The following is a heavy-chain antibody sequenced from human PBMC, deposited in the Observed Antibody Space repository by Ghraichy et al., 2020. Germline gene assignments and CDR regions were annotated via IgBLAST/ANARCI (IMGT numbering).Heavy chain of an antibody. V-gene: IGHV3-48*01. Sequence: GGSLRLSCEGSGFSFSDYSMIWVRLTPRKALEWVSYITGSSITIFYTDSVKGRFTISRDNAKKSLYLQMNSLRAEDTAVYYCARLPLPRRAAVGDWYFDLWGRGTLVTVPS. D-gene: IGHD6-13*01. CDR3: ARLPLPRRAAVGDWYFDL. CDR2: ITGSSITI. CDR1: GFSFSDYS. J-gene: IGHJ2*01.